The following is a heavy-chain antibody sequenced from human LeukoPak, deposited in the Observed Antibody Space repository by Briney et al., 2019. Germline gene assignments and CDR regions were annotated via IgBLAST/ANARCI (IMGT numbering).Heavy chain of an antibody. D-gene: IGHD6-13*01. Sequence: SETLFLTCTVSGGSISSSSYYWGWIRQPPGKGLEWIGSIYYSGSTYYNPSLKSRVTISVDTSKHQFSLKLSSVTAADTAVYYCARQGVSSSWYGDWFDPWGQGTLVTVSS. J-gene: IGHJ5*02. CDR2: IYYSGST. CDR3: ARQGVSSSWYGDWFDP. V-gene: IGHV4-39*01. CDR1: GGSISSSSYY.